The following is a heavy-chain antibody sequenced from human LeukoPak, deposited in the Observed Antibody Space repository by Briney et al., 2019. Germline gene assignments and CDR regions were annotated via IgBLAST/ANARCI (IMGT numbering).Heavy chain of an antibody. V-gene: IGHV3-7*01. J-gene: IGHJ6*02. Sequence: GGSLSLSCAASGFTFSSYWMSWVRQAPGKGLEWVANIKQDGSDKYYVDSVKGRFTISRDNAKNSLYLQMNSLRAEDTAVYYCARNDGVVVTAILYYYYYGMDVWGQGTTVTVSS. D-gene: IGHD2-21*02. CDR1: GFTFSSYW. CDR2: IKQDGSDK. CDR3: ARNDGVVVTAILYYYYYGMDV.